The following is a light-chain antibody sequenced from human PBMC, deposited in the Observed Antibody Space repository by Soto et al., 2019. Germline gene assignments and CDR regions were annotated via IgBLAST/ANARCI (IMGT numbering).Light chain of an antibody. CDR1: SSNIGAGYD. J-gene: IGLJ1*01. Sequence: VLTQPPSVSGAPGQRVTISCTGSSSNIGAGYDVHWYQQLPGTAPKLLIYGNNNRPSGDPDRFSGSKSGTSASLAITGLQAEDEADYYCQSYDSSLGNVFGTGTKVTVL. V-gene: IGLV1-40*01. CDR2: GNN. CDR3: QSYDSSLGNV.